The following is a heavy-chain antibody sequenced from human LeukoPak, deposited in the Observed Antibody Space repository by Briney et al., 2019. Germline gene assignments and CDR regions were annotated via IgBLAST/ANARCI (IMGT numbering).Heavy chain of an antibody. CDR2: INHSGST. J-gene: IGHJ5*02. Sequence: SETLSLTCTVSGGSISSYYWSWIRQPPGKGLEWIGEINHSGSTNYNPSLKSRVTISVDTSKNQFSLKLSSVTAADTAVYYCARGQIVVVVAATFNWFDPWGQGTLVTVSS. D-gene: IGHD2-15*01. CDR3: ARGQIVVVVAATFNWFDP. V-gene: IGHV4-34*01. CDR1: GGSISSYY.